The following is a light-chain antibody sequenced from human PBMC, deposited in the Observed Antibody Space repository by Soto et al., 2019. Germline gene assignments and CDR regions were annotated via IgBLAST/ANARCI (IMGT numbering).Light chain of an antibody. Sequence: EIVMTQSPASLSVSPGETATLSCRASQSISNSLAWYQQKPGQAPSLLIYGASTRATGIPAXXXXXXXXXXXXXXXSSLQSEDSALYYCQQYNNWPPRTFGQGTKLEXK. CDR2: GAS. CDR1: QSISNS. CDR3: QQYNNWPPRT. J-gene: IGKJ2*01. V-gene: IGKV3-15*01.